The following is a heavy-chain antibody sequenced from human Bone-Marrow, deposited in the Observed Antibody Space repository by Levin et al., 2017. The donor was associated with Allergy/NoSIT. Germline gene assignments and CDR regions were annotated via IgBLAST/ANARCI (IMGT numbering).Heavy chain of an antibody. Sequence: SETLSLTCTVSGASVSGADYYWSWIRQPPGKGLEWVGYIYHNGITFYSPSLKSRLTISLDTSENHFSLNLNSVTAADTAVYYCARSPDCTTTSCFSLFDYWGQGALVTVSS. CDR2: IYHNGIT. CDR1: GASVSGADYY. D-gene: IGHD2-2*01. CDR3: ARSPDCTTTSCFSLFDY. J-gene: IGHJ4*02. V-gene: IGHV4-30-4*01.